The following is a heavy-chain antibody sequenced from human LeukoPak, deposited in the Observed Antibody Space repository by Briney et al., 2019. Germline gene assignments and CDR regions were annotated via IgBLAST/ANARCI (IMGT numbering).Heavy chain of an antibody. Sequence: SVKVSCKASGGTFSSYAISWVRQAPGQGLEWMGGIIPIFGTANYAQKFQGRVTITADESTSTAYMELSSLRSEDTAVYYCARSGVATINCFDYWGQGTLVTVSS. CDR1: GGTFSSYA. V-gene: IGHV1-69*13. J-gene: IGHJ4*02. CDR3: ARSGVATINCFDY. CDR2: IIPIFGTA. D-gene: IGHD5-12*01.